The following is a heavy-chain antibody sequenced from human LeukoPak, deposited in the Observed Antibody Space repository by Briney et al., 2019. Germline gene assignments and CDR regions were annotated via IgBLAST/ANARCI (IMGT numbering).Heavy chain of an antibody. CDR1: GFTFRTYA. Sequence: GGSLRLTCGASGFTFRTYAMHWVRQTPDKGLEWVAFISSDGRNENYADSVKGRFIISRDNSKNTLYLRMNNLTPEDTGVYYCAKGLASTTAYGNWFDPWGQGTLVTVSS. CDR3: AKGLASTTAYGNWFDP. V-gene: IGHV3-30*18. J-gene: IGHJ5*02. D-gene: IGHD4-17*01. CDR2: ISSDGRNE.